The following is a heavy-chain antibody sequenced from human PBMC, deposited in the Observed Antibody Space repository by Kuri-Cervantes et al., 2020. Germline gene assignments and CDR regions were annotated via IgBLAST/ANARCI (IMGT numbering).Heavy chain of an antibody. CDR1: GFTFSSYS. Sequence: GGSLRLSCAASGFTFSSYSMNWVRQAPGKGLEWVSSISSSSSYIYYAGSVKGRFTISRDNAKNSLYLQMNSLRAEDTAVYYCAGHYYDSSGYYGYYYYGMDVWGQGTTVTVSS. CDR2: ISSSSSYI. J-gene: IGHJ6*02. CDR3: AGHYYDSSGYYGYYYYGMDV. D-gene: IGHD3-22*01. V-gene: IGHV3-21*01.